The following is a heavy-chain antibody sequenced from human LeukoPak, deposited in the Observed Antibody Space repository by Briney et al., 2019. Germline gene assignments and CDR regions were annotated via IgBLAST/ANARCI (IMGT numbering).Heavy chain of an antibody. Sequence: SETLSLTCTVSGGSISSYYWSWIRQPPGKGLEWIGYIYYSGSTNYNPSLKSRVTISVDTSKNQFSLKLSSVTAADTAVYYCAREDSSSWYPGGFDYWGQGTLATVSS. D-gene: IGHD6-13*01. CDR2: IYYSGST. J-gene: IGHJ4*02. V-gene: IGHV4-59*01. CDR3: AREDSSSWYPGGFDY. CDR1: GGSISSYY.